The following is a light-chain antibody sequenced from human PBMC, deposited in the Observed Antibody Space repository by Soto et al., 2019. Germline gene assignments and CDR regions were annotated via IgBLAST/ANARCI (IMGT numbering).Light chain of an antibody. V-gene: IGLV4-69*01. CDR3: QAWDTGIHRI. Sequence: QPVLTQSASASASLGASVKLTCTLSSGYSSNAIAWHQQQPGKGPRYLMMVNNDGSLKKGDEIPDRFSGSSSGNERYLAISRLQSEDEADYYCQAWDTGIHRIFGGGTKLTVL. J-gene: IGLJ2*01. CDR2: VNNDGSL. CDR1: SGYSSNA.